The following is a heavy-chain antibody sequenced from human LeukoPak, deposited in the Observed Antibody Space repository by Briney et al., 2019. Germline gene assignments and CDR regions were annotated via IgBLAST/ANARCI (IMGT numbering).Heavy chain of an antibody. CDR2: IYTSGST. CDR3: ARDVGASNFDS. D-gene: IGHD1-26*01. V-gene: IGHV4-4*07. CDR1: GGSISSYY. Sequence: ETLSLTCTVSGGSISSYYWSWIRQPAGKGLEWIGRIYTSGSTNYNPSLKGRVTVSVDTSKNQFFLKLRSVTAADTAVYYCARDVGASNFDSWGQGVQVTVSS. J-gene: IGHJ4*02.